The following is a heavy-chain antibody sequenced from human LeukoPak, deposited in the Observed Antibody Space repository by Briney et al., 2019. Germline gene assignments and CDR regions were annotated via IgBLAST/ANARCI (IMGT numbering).Heavy chain of an antibody. V-gene: IGHV1-2*02. J-gene: IGHJ4*02. D-gene: IGHD5-18*01. Sequence: ASVKVSCKASGYTFTGCFIHYVRQAPGQGLEWMGWIGPNSDNIRYSETFKDRVTMTRDTSTNTAYMELSWLRSDDTAVYYCARSAYNYGYVYFDHWGQGTLVIVSS. CDR1: GYTFTGCF. CDR3: ARSAYNYGYVYFDH. CDR2: IGPNSDNI.